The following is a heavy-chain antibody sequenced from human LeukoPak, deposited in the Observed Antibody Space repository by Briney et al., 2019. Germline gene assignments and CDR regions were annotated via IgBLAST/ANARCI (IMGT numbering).Heavy chain of an antibody. CDR2: IYYIGRT. J-gene: IGHJ3*01. CDR1: GGSISSYY. CDR3: ARGYSYGYDALDV. V-gene: IGHV4-59*01. Sequence: SETLSLTCTVSGGSISSYYWSWIRQPPGKGLEWIGCIYYIGRTNYSPSLKSRINISVDTSNNQFSLKLSFVTAADTAVYYCARGYSYGYDALDVWGQGTMVTVSS. D-gene: IGHD5-18*01.